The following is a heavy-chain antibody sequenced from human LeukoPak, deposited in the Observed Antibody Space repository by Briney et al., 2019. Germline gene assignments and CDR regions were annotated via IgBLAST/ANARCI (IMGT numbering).Heavy chain of an antibody. D-gene: IGHD3-22*01. V-gene: IGHV1-46*01. CDR3: ARDGHRMYYYGSSDYRFDY. Sequence: ASVKVSCKASGYTFTSYYMHWVRQAPGQGLEWMGIINPSGGSTSYAQKFQGRVTMTRDMSTSTAYMELRSLRSDDTAVYYCARDGHRMYYYGSSDYRFDYWGQGTLVTVSS. J-gene: IGHJ4*02. CDR1: GYTFTSYY. CDR2: INPSGGST.